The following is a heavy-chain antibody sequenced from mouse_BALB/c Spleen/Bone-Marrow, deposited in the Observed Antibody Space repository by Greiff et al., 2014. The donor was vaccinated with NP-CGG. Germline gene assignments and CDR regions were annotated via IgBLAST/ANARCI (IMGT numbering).Heavy chain of an antibody. D-gene: IGHD1-1*01. V-gene: IGHV14-1*02. Sequence: VQLQQSGAELVRPGALVKLSCKAPGFNIKDYYMHWVKQRPEQGLEWIGWIDPENGNTIYDPKFQGKASITADTSSNTAYLQLSSLTSEDTAVYYCASGYYGSSPYWYFDVWGAGTTVTVSS. CDR2: IDPENGNT. CDR3: ASGYYGSSPYWYFDV. J-gene: IGHJ1*01. CDR1: GFNIKDYY.